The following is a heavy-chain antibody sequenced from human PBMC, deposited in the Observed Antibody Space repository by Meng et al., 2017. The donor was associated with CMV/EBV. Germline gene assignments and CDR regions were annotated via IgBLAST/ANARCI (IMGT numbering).Heavy chain of an antibody. Sequence: GGSLRLSCAASGFTFSSYDMHWVRQATGKGLEWVSAIGTAGDTYYPGSVKGRFTISRENAKNSLYLQMNSLRAEDTAVYYCARGIGYCSSTSCDRYAFDIWGQGTMVTVSS. J-gene: IGHJ3*02. CDR3: ARGIGYCSSTSCDRYAFDI. V-gene: IGHV3-13*01. CDR1: GFTFSSYD. D-gene: IGHD2-2*01. CDR2: IGTAGDT.